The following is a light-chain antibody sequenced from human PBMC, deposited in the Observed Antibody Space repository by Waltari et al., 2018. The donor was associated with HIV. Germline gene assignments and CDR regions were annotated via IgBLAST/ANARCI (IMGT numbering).Light chain of an antibody. CDR3: QQYNNWPLT. CDR2: GAS. CDR1: QSVNSN. Sequence: EIVMTQSPATLSVSPGERATLSCRASQSVNSNLAWYQQKPGQAPRLLFYGASTRATGIPARFSGSGSGTDFSLTISSLQSEDFALYYCQQYNNWPLTFGPGTKVDIK. J-gene: IGKJ3*01. V-gene: IGKV3-15*01.